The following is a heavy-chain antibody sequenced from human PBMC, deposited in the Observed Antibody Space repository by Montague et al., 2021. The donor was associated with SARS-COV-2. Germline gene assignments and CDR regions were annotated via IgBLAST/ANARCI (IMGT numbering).Heavy chain of an antibody. CDR1: GDSVSSNIAT. V-gene: IGHV6-1*01. J-gene: IGHJ2*01. CDR3: SRAYCGGDCYCYWYFDL. Sequence: CAISGDSVSSNIATWNWIRQSPSTGLEGLGRAYYRSKWYNDYAVSVKSRVIINPDTSNNRISLQLNSVTPEDTAVYYCSRAYCGGDCYCYWYFDLWGRGTLVTVSS. CDR2: AYYRSKWYN. D-gene: IGHD2-21*02.